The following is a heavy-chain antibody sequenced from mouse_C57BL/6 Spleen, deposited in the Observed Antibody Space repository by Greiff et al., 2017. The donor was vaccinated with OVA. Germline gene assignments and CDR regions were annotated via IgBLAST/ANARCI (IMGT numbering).Heavy chain of an antibody. CDR3: ARDWDDWYFDV. V-gene: IGHV1-7*01. CDR1: GYTFTSYW. J-gene: IGHJ1*03. Sequence: VQLQQSGAELAKPGASVKLSCKASGYTFTSYWMHWVKQRPGQGLEWIGYINPSSGYTKYNQKVKDKATLTADKSSITAYLQLSSLTYEDSAVDYCARDWDDWYFDVWGTGTTVTVSS. D-gene: IGHD4-1*01. CDR2: INPSSGYT.